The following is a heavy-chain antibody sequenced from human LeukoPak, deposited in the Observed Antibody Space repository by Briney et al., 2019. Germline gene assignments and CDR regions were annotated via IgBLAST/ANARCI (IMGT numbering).Heavy chain of an antibody. J-gene: IGHJ6*03. Sequence: SETLSLTCAVSGGSISSGGYSWSWIRQPPGKGLEWIGYIYYSGSTNYNPSLKSRVTISVDTSKNQFSLKLSSVTAADTAVYYCASIAVAGYYYYYMDVWGKGTTVTVSS. CDR1: GGSISSGGYS. CDR2: IYYSGST. V-gene: IGHV4-30-4*07. D-gene: IGHD6-19*01. CDR3: ASIAVAGYYYYYMDV.